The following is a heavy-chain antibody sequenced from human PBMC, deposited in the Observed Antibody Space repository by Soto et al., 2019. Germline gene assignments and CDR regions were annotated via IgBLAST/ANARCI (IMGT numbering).Heavy chain of an antibody. CDR2: IRSKAYGGTT. D-gene: IGHD3-16*02. CDR3: TRQTDYVWGSYRSTYYFDY. J-gene: IGHJ4*02. Sequence: GGSLRLSCTASGFTFGDYAMSWFRQAPGKGLEWVGFIRSKAYGGTTEYAASVKGRLTISRDDSKSIAYLQMNSLKTEDTAVYYCTRQTDYVWGSYRSTYYFDYWGQGTLVTVSS. V-gene: IGHV3-49*03. CDR1: GFTFGDYA.